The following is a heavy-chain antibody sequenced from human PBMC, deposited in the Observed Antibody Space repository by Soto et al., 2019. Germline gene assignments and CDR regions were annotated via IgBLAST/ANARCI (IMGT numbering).Heavy chain of an antibody. Sequence: EVQLVESGGGLVQPGRSLRLSCAASGFTFDNYAMHWVRQAPGKGLEWVSGISWNSDSIGYADSVKGRFTISRDNARNSLYLQMNSLRAEDTALYYCARNGSSLLGEYWGQGTLVSV. CDR1: GFTFDNYA. CDR3: ARNGSSLLGEY. V-gene: IGHV3-9*01. D-gene: IGHD3-10*01. J-gene: IGHJ4*02. CDR2: ISWNSDSI.